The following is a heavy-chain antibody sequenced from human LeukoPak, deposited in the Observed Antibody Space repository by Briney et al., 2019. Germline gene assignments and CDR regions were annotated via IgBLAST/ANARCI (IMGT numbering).Heavy chain of an antibody. Sequence: GGSLRLSCVASGFTFSKYAMIWVRQAPGKGLEWVAGISGSGGRTYYADSVKGRFTISRDNSKNTLYLQMNSLRAEDTAVYYCAKESYYYGSGSYHYFDYWGQGTLVTVSS. CDR1: GFTFSKYA. CDR3: AKESYYYGSGSYHYFDY. J-gene: IGHJ4*02. D-gene: IGHD3-10*01. V-gene: IGHV3-23*01. CDR2: ISGSGGRT.